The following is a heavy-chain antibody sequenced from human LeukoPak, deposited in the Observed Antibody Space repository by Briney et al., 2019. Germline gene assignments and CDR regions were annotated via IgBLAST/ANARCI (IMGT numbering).Heavy chain of an antibody. D-gene: IGHD3-10*01. V-gene: IGHV3-23*01. J-gene: IGHJ6*02. CDR3: AKDSPPFDDSLLWFGELLSDYYYGMDV. CDR1: GFTFSSYA. CDR2: ISGSGGST. Sequence: PGGSLRLSCAASGFTFSSYAMSWVRQAPGKGLEWVSAISGSGGSTYYADSVKGRFTISRDNSKNTLYLQMNSLRAEDTAVYYCAKDSPPFDDSLLWFGELLSDYYYGMDVWGQGTTVTVSS.